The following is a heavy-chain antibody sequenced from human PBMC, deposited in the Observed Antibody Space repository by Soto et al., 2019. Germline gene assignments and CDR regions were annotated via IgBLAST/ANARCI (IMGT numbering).Heavy chain of an antibody. CDR1: GFAFTNYG. CDR3: ARRGYSYYYMDV. Sequence: QVQLVQSGAEVKEPGASVKVSCKASGFAFTNYGFNWVRQAPGQGLEWVGGITVYNGNTDYAQKLQGSVTLTTDTSSTTAYMELRSLISDDTAVYYCARRGYSYYYMDVWGKGTAVTVSS. D-gene: IGHD3-16*01. CDR2: ITVYNGNT. V-gene: IGHV1-18*01. J-gene: IGHJ6*03.